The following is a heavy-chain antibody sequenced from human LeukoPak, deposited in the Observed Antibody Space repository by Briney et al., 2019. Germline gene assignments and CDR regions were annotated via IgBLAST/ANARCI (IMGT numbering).Heavy chain of an antibody. Sequence: GGSLRLSCAASGFTFSTYDMHWVRQAPGKGLEWVAIISHNGGNAYHADSMKGRFTISRDNSKNTLYLQMNSLSAEDTAVYYCAKAGSSWYAVGYWGQGALVTVSS. CDR2: ISHNGGNA. CDR1: GFTFSTYD. D-gene: IGHD6-13*01. J-gene: IGHJ4*02. V-gene: IGHV3-30*18. CDR3: AKAGSSWYAVGY.